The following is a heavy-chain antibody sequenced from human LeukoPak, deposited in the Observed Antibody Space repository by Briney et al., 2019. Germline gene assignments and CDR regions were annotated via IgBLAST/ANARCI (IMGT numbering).Heavy chain of an antibody. V-gene: IGHV3-74*01. CDR3: ARVGDNHYDSSGYYYYYYGMDV. J-gene: IGHJ6*02. CDR2: INSDGGST. CDR1: GFTFSSYW. D-gene: IGHD3-22*01. Sequence: GGSLRLSCAASGFTFSSYWMHWVRQAPGKGLVWVSRINSDGGSTSYADSVKGRFTISRDNAKNTLYLQMNSLRAEDTAVYYCARVGDNHYDSSGYYYYYYGMDVWGQGTTVTVSS.